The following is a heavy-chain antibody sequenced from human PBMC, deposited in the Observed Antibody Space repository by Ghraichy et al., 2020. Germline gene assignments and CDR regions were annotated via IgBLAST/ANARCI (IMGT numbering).Heavy chain of an antibody. Sequence: ASVKVSYKASGYTFTTYAIHWVRQAPGQRLEWMGWMNAGNGDTKYAQKFQDRVSITRDTSASTVYVEMSSLRSEDTAVYYCARDGHYDFWSGYYGPNLRGLDVWGQGTTVTVSS. CDR3: ARDGHYDFWSGYYGPNLRGLDV. J-gene: IGHJ6*02. D-gene: IGHD3-3*01. V-gene: IGHV1-3*01. CDR2: MNAGNGDT. CDR1: GYTFTTYA.